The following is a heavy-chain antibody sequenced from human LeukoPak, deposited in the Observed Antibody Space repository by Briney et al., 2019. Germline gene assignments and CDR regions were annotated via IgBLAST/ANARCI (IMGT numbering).Heavy chain of an antibody. D-gene: IGHD5-12*01. CDR3: ARDPIVTTIQRFDY. Sequence: GGSLRLSRTAAGFTFSSYSMSWVRQAPGKGLEWVSYISSSTTTTYYADSVKGRFTISRDNAENSLFLQMNSLRAEDTAVCYCARDPIVTTIQRFDYWGRGTLVTVSS. CDR1: GFTFSSYS. V-gene: IGHV3-48*01. J-gene: IGHJ4*02. CDR2: ISSSTTTT.